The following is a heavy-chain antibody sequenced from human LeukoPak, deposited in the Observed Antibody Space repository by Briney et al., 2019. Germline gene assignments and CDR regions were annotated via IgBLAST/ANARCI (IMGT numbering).Heavy chain of an antibody. D-gene: IGHD3-16*02. CDR3: ARGSNYVWGSYRYNDY. CDR1: GFTVSSNY. V-gene: IGHV3-66*01. CDR2: IYSGGST. Sequence: GGSLRLSWAASGFTVSSNYMSWVRQAPGKGLEWVSVIYSGGSTYYADSVKGRFTISRDNSKNTLYLQMNSLRAEDTAVYYCARGSNYVWGSYRYNDYWGQGTLVTVSS. J-gene: IGHJ4*02.